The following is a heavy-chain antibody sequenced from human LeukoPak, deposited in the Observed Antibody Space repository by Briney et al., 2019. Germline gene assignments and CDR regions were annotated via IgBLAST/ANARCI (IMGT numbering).Heavy chain of an antibody. CDR2: INTNTGNP. Sequence: ASVKVSCKASGYTFTSYDINWVRQATGQGLEWMGWINTNTGNPTYAQGLTGRFVFSLDTSVNTAYLQISSLKAEDTAVYYCATEDWSRWGQGTLVTVSS. CDR3: ATEDWSR. CDR1: GYTFTSYD. J-gene: IGHJ4*02. D-gene: IGHD3-9*01. V-gene: IGHV7-4-1*02.